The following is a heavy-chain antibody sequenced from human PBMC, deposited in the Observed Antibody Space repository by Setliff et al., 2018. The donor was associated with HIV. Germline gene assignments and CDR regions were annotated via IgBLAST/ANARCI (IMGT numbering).Heavy chain of an antibody. CDR2: IYYSGDT. CDR1: GYSISSDYY. J-gene: IGHJ3*02. CDR3: ARGRQDSYDDSTSYYWGDAFDI. V-gene: IGHV4-61*01. Sequence: SETLSLTCVVSGYSISSDYYWGWIRQPPGKGLEWIGYIYYSGDTNYNPSLRSRVTISVDTSQNRFSLRLTSVTAADTGVYFCARGRQDSYDDSTSYYWGDAFDIWGQGTRVTVSS. D-gene: IGHD3-22*01.